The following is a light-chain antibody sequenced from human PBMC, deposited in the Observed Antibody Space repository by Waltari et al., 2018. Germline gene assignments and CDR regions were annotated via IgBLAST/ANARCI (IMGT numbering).Light chain of an antibody. CDR1: QSVSSY. Sequence: EIVLTQSPATLSLSPGERATLSCRASQSVSSYLAWYQQKPGQAPRLLIYDASNRATGIPARCSGSGSGTDFTLTISSLEPEDFAVYYCQQRSNWPPVALTFGGGTKVEIK. CDR3: QQRSNWPPVALT. J-gene: IGKJ4*01. V-gene: IGKV3-11*01. CDR2: DAS.